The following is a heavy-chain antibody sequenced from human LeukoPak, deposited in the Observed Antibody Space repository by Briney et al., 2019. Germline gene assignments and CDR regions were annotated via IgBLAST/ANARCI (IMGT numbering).Heavy chain of an antibody. Sequence: ASVKVSCKASGYTFTSYGITRVRQAPGQGLEWMGWINAYNGNTNYAQKLQGRVTMTTDTSTSTAYMELRSLRSDDTAVYYCARRGLSDFYYSYMDVWGKGTTVTVSS. CDR3: ARRGLSDFYYSYMDV. CDR2: INAYNGNT. J-gene: IGHJ6*03. CDR1: GYTFTSYG. D-gene: IGHD3-16*01. V-gene: IGHV1-18*01.